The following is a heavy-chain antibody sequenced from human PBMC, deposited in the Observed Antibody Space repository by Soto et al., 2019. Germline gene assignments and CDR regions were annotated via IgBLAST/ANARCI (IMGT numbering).Heavy chain of an antibody. Sequence: GESLKISCNDYGFDFSNFWIGWVRQVSGKGLEWMGIIHPSDSDVQYSPSFQGQVTISVDKSVTTAYLQWSNLQASDSAMYYCVRRHYSGSGPNDSWGQGTLVTVSS. CDR2: IHPSDSDV. CDR3: VRRHYSGSGPNDS. CDR1: GFDFSNFW. V-gene: IGHV5-51*01. D-gene: IGHD3-10*01. J-gene: IGHJ4*02.